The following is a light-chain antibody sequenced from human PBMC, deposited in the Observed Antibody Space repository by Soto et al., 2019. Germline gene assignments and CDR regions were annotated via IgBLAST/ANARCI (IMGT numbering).Light chain of an antibody. CDR3: SSYAGSNNPVI. Sequence: QSALTQPPSASGSPGQSVTISCTGTSSDVGGYNYVSCYQQHPGKAPKFMIYEVSKRPSWVPDRFSGSKSGNTASLTVSGLQADDEADYYCSSYAGSNNPVIFGGGTKLTVL. V-gene: IGLV2-8*01. CDR2: EVS. J-gene: IGLJ2*01. CDR1: SSDVGGYNY.